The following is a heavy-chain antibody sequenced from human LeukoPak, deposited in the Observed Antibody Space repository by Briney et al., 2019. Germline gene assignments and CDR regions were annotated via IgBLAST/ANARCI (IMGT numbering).Heavy chain of an antibody. D-gene: IGHD1-26*01. CDR3: AGDREGVGAIDY. V-gene: IGHV3-20*04. CDR2: INWNGGST. J-gene: IGHJ4*02. Sequence: PGGSLRLSCAASGFIFDDYGMSWVRQAPGKWLEWVSGINWNGGSTGYADSVKGRFTISRDNAKNSLYLQMNSLRAEDTALYYCAGDREGVGAIDYWGQGTLVTVSS. CDR1: GFIFDDYG.